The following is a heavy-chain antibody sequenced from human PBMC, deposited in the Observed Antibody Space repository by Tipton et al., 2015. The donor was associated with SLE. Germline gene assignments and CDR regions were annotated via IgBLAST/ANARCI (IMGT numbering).Heavy chain of an antibody. CDR3: ARRPQADFFDY. V-gene: IGHV4-34*01. CDR2: INHSGST. D-gene: IGHD6-6*01. CDR1: GGSFSGYY. J-gene: IGHJ4*02. Sequence: GLVKPSETLSLACAAYGGSFSGYYWSWIRQSPGKGLEWIGDINHSGSTNYNPSLKSRVTISVDTSKNQFSLRLSSVTATDTAVYYCARRPQADFFDYWSQGTLVTVSS.